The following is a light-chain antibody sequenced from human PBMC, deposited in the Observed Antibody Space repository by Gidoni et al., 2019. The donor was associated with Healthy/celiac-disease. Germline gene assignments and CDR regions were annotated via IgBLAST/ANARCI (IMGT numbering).Light chain of an antibody. V-gene: IGKV3-11*01. CDR1: QSVSSY. Sequence: ATLSLSPGERATLSCRASQSVSSYLAWYQQKPGQAPRLLIYDASNRATGIPARFSGSGSGTDFTLTISSLEPEDFAVYYCQQRSNWHTFGQGTKLEIK. CDR3: QQRSNWHT. CDR2: DAS. J-gene: IGKJ2*01.